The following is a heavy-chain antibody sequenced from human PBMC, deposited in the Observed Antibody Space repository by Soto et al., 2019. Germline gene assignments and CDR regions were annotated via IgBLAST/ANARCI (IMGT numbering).Heavy chain of an antibody. J-gene: IGHJ6*02. CDR2: INPNSGGT. V-gene: IGHV1-2*04. CDR3: AREGYCSGGSCYRPYGMDV. CDR1: AYALTRYY. Sequence: SVKVCCKASAYALTRYYMHLVRQAPGQGLEWMGWINPNSGGTNYAQKFQGWVTMTRDTSISTAYMELSRLISDDTAVYYCAREGYCSGGSCYRPYGMDVWGQGTTVTVSS. D-gene: IGHD2-15*01.